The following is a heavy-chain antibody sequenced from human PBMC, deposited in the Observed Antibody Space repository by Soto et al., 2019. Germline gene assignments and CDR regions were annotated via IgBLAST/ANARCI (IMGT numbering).Heavy chain of an antibody. V-gene: IGHV3-30*04. J-gene: IGHJ4*02. D-gene: IGHD6-13*01. CDR3: ARGAAAGSFDY. CDR2: ISKDGSNK. CDR1: GXTLSNHS. Sequence: GSLRLSCDASGXTLSNHSMQWVRQAPGEGLEWVAAISKDGSNKYHADSVKGRLTISRDNSNNTLYLQMNSLRPEDAAIYYFARGAAAGSFDYWGQGALVTVS.